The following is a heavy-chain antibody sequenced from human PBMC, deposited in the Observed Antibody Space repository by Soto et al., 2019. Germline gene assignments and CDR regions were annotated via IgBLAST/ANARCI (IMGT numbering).Heavy chain of an antibody. Sequence: QVQMEQSGAEVKKPRASVKVSCKASGHTFTGHHMHWVRQAPGQGLEWMGLIDLDIGDTKYAQKFQCRVTSTSDTSITTAYMELRGLRSDDTAVYYCALEPTGTAGFDYWGQGTLVTVSS. J-gene: IGHJ4*02. V-gene: IGHV1-2*02. CDR1: GHTFTGHH. D-gene: IGHD2-21*02. CDR2: IDLDIGDT. CDR3: ALEPTGTAGFDY.